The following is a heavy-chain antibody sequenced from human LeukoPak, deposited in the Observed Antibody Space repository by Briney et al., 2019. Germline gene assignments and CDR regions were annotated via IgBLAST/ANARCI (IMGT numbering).Heavy chain of an antibody. V-gene: IGHV3-53*01. J-gene: IGHJ5*02. CDR2: IPSSGP. CDR3: ANRVAQHDS. Sequence: GGSLRLSCAVSGFTVSSNYMSWVRQAPGKGLEWVSGIPSSGPNADSVKGRFTISRDNSKNTLYLQMNSLTAEDTGIYYCANRVAQHDSWGQGTLVTVSS. CDR1: GFTVSSNY. D-gene: IGHD3-3*01.